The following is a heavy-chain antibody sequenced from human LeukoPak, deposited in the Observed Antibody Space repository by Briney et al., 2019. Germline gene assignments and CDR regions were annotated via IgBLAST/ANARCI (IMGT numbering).Heavy chain of an antibody. CDR1: GGSIRSSDDY. V-gene: IGHV4-39*07. J-gene: IGHJ6*03. CDR3: ARDPYSGNYGKFYFYYMDV. Sequence: SETLSLTCSVSGGSIRSSDDYWGFVRQTPGKGLEWMGSIYYTGSSHYNPSLKSRATISVDTSKNQYSLKVTSVTAADTAVYYCARDPYSGNYGKFYFYYMDVWGKGTTVTISS. CDR2: IYYTGSS. D-gene: IGHD1-26*01.